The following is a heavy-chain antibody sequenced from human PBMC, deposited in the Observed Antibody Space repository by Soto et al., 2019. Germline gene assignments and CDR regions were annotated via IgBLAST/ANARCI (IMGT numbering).Heavy chain of an antibody. CDR1: GFTFSSYA. CDR3: ARVLHGWGSMDV. CDR2: ISYDGSNK. Sequence: QVQLVESGGGVVQPGRSLRLSCAASGFTFSSYAMHWVRQAPGKGLEWVAVISYDGSNKYYADSVKGRFTISRDNSKNTLYLQMNSLRAEDTAVYYCARVLHGWGSMDVWGQGTTVTVSS. D-gene: IGHD3-16*01. J-gene: IGHJ6*02. V-gene: IGHV3-30-3*01.